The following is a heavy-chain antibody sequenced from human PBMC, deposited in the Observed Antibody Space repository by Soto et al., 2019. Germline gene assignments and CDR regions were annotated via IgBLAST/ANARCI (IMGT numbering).Heavy chain of an antibody. CDR1: GVSFSTYN. CDR2: ISTTSFTI. J-gene: IGHJ5*01. CDR3: ARDRCYDGTCYSASDS. V-gene: IGHV3-48*04. Sequence: GGSLRLSCAASGVSFSTYNMDWVRQAPGKGPEWIAYISTTSFTIYYADSVKGRFTISRENDRNYLYLEMNSLRAEDTAVYYCARDRCYDGTCYSASDSWGQGTLVTVSS. D-gene: IGHD2-15*01.